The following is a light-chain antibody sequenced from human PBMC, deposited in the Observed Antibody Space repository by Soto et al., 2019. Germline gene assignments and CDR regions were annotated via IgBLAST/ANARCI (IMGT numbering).Light chain of an antibody. CDR3: PQSDSFPIT. CDR1: QDIITW. CDR2: TAS. V-gene: IGKV1-12*01. J-gene: IGKJ5*01. Sequence: DIQMTQSPSSVTASVGDRVTITCRASQDIITWLAWYQQKPGKAPNLLIYTASNLQSGVPSRFSGSGSGTHFTLTISSLQPEDFGTYYCPQSDSFPITFGQGTRLEIK.